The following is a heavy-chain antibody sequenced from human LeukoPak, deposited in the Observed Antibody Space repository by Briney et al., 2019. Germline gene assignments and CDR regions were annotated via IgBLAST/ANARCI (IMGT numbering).Heavy chain of an antibody. CDR2: IYDSGST. J-gene: IGHJ4*02. CDR3: ARYGLDYYDSSGYWVPSVYYFDY. V-gene: IGHV4-39*01. D-gene: IGHD3-22*01. Sequence: SETLSLTCTVSGGSISSSSYYWGWIRQPPGKGLEWIGSIYDSGSTYYNPSLKSRVTISVDTSKNQFSLKLSSVTAADTAVYYCARYGLDYYDSSGYWVPSVYYFDYWGQGTLVTVSS. CDR1: GGSISSSSYY.